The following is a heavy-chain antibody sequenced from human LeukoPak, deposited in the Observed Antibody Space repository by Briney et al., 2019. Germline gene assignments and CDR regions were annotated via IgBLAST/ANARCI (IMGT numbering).Heavy chain of an antibody. D-gene: IGHD5-12*01. CDR1: GFTFSSYA. J-gene: IGHJ4*02. V-gene: IGHV3-23*01. Sequence: TGGSLRLSCAASGFTFSSYAMSWVRQAPGKGLEWVSAISGSGGYTYYADSVKGRFTISRDNSKNTLYLQMNSLRAEDMAVYNYAKEGRGYDSRYFDYWGQGTLVTVSS. CDR2: ISGSGGYT. CDR3: AKEGRGYDSRYFDY.